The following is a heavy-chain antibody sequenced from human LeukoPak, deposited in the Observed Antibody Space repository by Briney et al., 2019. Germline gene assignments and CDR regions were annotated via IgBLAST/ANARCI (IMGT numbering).Heavy chain of an antibody. CDR1: GGTVSSYY. CDR2: IHNSGRT. D-gene: IGHD1-14*01. Sequence: SETLSLTCSASGGTVSSYYWSWIRQPPGKGLEWIGYIHNSGRTNYNPSLKSRVTGLVDTSKNQVSLRLSSVTAADTAVYYCARHGTISSESYFDYWGQGALVTVSS. V-gene: IGHV4-59*08. J-gene: IGHJ4*02. CDR3: ARHGTISSESYFDY.